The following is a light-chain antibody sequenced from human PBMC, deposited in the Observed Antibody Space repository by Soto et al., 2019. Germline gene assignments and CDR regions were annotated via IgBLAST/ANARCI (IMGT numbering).Light chain of an antibody. V-gene: IGKV3-15*01. Sequence: EIVMTQSPATLSVSPGERATLSCRASQSVSSNLGWYPQKPGQAPTLLIYGTSTRATGLPARFSGSGSGTAFIPTISILQSEDFSAYYCQHYNNWPPCTFGQGNKLKIK. CDR2: GTS. CDR1: QSVSSN. J-gene: IGKJ2*02. CDR3: QHYNNWPPCT.